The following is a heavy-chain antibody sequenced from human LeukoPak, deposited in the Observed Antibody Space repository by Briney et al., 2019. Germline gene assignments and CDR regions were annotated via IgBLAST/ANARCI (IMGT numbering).Heavy chain of an antibody. CDR3: TRGSSSWGHYYYYMDV. Sequence: RGESLKISCKGSGYSFTSYWIGWVRQMPGKGLEWMGIIYPGDSDTRYSPSFQGQVTISADKSISTAYLQWSSLKASDTAMYYCTRGSSSWGHYYYYMDVWGKGTTVTVSS. V-gene: IGHV5-51*01. CDR1: GYSFTSYW. J-gene: IGHJ6*03. D-gene: IGHD6-13*01. CDR2: IYPGDSDT.